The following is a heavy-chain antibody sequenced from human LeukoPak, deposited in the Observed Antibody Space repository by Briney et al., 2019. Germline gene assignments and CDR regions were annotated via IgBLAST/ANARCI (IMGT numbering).Heavy chain of an antibody. J-gene: IGHJ4*02. CDR1: GFTFSNYD. CDR2: IGSNGVGT. CDR3: ARDSYYYDS. V-gene: IGHV3-64*01. D-gene: IGHD3-22*01. Sequence: GGSLRLSCTASGFTFSNYDMHWVRQTPGKGLEYVSAIGSNGVGTYYANFVKGRFIISRDNSKNTLYLQMGSLRVEGMAVYYCARDSYYYDSWGQGTLVTVSS.